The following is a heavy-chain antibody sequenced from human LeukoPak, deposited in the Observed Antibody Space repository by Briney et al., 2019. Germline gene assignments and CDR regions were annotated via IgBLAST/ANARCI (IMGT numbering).Heavy chain of an antibody. CDR2: ISYDGSNK. CDR1: GFTFSSYA. D-gene: IGHD3-10*01. Sequence: GRSLRLSCAASGFTFSSYAMHWVRQAPGKGLEWVAVISYDGSNKYYADSVKGRFTISRDNSKNTLYLQMNSLRAEDTAVYYCARDTYYGSGSYFDYWGQGTLVTVSS. J-gene: IGHJ4*02. CDR3: ARDTYYGSGSYFDY. V-gene: IGHV3-30-3*01.